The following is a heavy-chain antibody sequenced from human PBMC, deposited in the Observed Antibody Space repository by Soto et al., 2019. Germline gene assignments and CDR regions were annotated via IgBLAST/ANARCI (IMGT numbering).Heavy chain of an antibody. CDR2: IVPTVDTS. Sequence: QVQLVQSGAEVRQPASSVKVSCKTSGATFSSYAITWVRQAPGQGLEWMGGIVPTVDTSTYAQKFQGTVTITAEKVPNTVYMELSSLRSDDTAVYYCVRVVAIPGYPDNWGQGTLVSVSS. D-gene: IGHD5-12*01. J-gene: IGHJ4*02. CDR1: GATFSSYA. V-gene: IGHV1-69*14. CDR3: VRVVAIPGYPDN.